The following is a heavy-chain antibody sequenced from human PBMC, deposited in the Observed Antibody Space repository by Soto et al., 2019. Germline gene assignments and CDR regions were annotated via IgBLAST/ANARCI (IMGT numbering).Heavy chain of an antibody. J-gene: IGHJ6*02. V-gene: IGHV1-69*01. D-gene: IGHD2-15*01. CDR2: IIPIFGTA. CDR3: ARNPRVVVAATLRDYYYYGMDV. Sequence: QVQLVQSGAEVKKPGSSVKVSCKASGGTFSSYAISWVRQAPGQGLEWMGGIIPIFGTANYAQKFQGRVTITADESTSTAYMELSSLGSEDTAVYYCARNPRVVVAATLRDYYYYGMDVWGQGTTVTVSS. CDR1: GGTFSSYA.